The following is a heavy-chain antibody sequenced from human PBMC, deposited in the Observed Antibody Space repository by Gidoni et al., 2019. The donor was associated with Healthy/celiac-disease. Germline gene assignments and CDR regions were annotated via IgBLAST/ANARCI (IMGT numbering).Heavy chain of an antibody. D-gene: IGHD4-17*01. CDR3: ARDALGYGDYYFDY. Sequence: QVQLVESGGGVVQPGRSLRLSCAASGFTFSSYAMHWVRQAPGKGLEWVAVISYDGSNKYYADSVKGRFTISRDNSKNTLYLQMNSLRAEDTAVYYCARDALGYGDYYFDYWGQGTLVTVSS. J-gene: IGHJ4*02. CDR1: GFTFSSYA. V-gene: IGHV3-30-3*01. CDR2: ISYDGSNK.